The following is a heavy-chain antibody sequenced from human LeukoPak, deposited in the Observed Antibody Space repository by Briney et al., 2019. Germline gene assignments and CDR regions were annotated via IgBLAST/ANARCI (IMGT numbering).Heavy chain of an antibody. CDR3: ASQWFGEFAFDY. CDR2: IYYSGST. J-gene: IGHJ4*02. D-gene: IGHD3-10*01. V-gene: IGHV4-59*01. Sequence: SETLSLTCTVSGGSISSYYWSWIRQPPGKGLEWIGYIYYSGSTNYNPSLKSRVTISVGTSKNQFSLKLSSVTAADTAVYYCASQWFGEFAFDYWGQGTLVTVSS. CDR1: GGSISSYY.